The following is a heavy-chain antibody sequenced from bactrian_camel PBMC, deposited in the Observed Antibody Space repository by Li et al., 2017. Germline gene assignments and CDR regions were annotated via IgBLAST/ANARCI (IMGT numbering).Heavy chain of an antibody. CDR1: GFRLMAND. CDR2: IVSDGRT. Sequence: VQLVESGGGLVQPGGSLRLSCSASGFRLMANDMSWVRQAPGKEREGVAGIVSDGRTSYANVVKGRFTISRGDANNTLLLQMTSLKPEDSGMYYCVADSCSWCTDGWCYGSGGELADKYQGHGTQVTVS. V-gene: IGHV3S10*01. D-gene: IGHD3*01. J-gene: IGHJ4*01.